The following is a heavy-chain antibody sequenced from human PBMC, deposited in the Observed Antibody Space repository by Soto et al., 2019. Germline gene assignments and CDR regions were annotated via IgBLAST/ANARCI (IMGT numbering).Heavy chain of an antibody. CDR1: GGTFSSYT. D-gene: IGHD3-22*01. J-gene: IGHJ4*02. CDR2: IIPILGIA. V-gene: IGHV1-69*08. Sequence: QVQLVQSGADVKKPGYSVKVSCKGSGGTFSSYTISWERQAPGQGLEWMGRIIPILGIANYAQKFQGRVTITADKSTSTAYMELSSLRSEDTAVYYCARDHYYDSSGIGLWGQGALVTVSS. CDR3: ARDHYYDSSGIGL.